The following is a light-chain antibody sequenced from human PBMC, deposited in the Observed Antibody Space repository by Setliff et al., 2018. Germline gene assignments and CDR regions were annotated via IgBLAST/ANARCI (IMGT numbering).Light chain of an antibody. CDR3: SIHRSRGYV. Sequence: SALTQPASVSGSPGQSITISCTGTGSDVGTSKYVPWYQPHPGKAPKLIIYDVTTRPSGVSNRFSGSKSGNTASLTISGLQAEDEADYYCSIHRSRGYVFGTGTKVTVL. J-gene: IGLJ1*01. CDR1: GSDVGTSKY. V-gene: IGLV2-14*03. CDR2: DVT.